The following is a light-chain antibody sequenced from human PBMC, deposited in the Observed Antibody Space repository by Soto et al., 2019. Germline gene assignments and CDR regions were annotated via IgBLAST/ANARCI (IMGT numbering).Light chain of an antibody. CDR2: DVS. J-gene: IGKJ4*01. CDR3: QQYDKQPVT. V-gene: IGKV1-33*01. CDR1: QDISKF. Sequence: DIQMTQSPSSLSAAVGDRVTITCQASQDISKFLNWYHQTAGKAPRLLIYDVSRLQPGVASRFSGSGSGTDFSLTINSLQPADIGTFYCQQYDKQPVTFGGGTKVDIK.